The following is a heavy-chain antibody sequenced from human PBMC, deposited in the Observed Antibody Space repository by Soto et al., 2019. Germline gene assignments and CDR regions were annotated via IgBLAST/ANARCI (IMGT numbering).Heavy chain of an antibody. CDR1: GGSISSGGYS. CDR2: IYHSGST. V-gene: IGHV4-30-2*01. D-gene: IGHD3-22*01. J-gene: IGHJ4*02. Sequence: SETLSLTCAVSGGSISSGGYSWSWIRQPPGKGLEWIGYIYHSGSTYYNPSLKSRVTISVDRSKNQFSLKLSSVTAADTAVYYCARGGTYYYDSSGYYYGNWGQGTLVTFSS. CDR3: ARGGTYYYDSSGYYYGN.